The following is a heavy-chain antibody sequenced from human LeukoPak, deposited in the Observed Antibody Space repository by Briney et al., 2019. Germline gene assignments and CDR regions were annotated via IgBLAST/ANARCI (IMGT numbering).Heavy chain of an antibody. CDR2: LSWNSGTI. J-gene: IGHJ6*03. CDR1: GFTFDDYA. D-gene: IGHD3-10*01. V-gene: IGHV3-9*01. Sequence: PGRSLRLSCAASGFTFDDYAMHWVRQAPGKGLEWVSGLSWNSGTIGYADSVKGRFTISRDNAKNSLYLQMNSLRAEDTALYYCAKDLVVRGDYYYYMDVWGKGTTVTVSS. CDR3: AKDLVVRGDYYYYMDV.